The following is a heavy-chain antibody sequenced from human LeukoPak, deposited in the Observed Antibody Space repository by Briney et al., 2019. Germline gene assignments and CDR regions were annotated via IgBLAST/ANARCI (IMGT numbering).Heavy chain of an antibody. D-gene: IGHD4-17*01. V-gene: IGHV3-9*01. CDR3: AKEATVTSYYYYGMDV. CDR2: ISWNSGSI. J-gene: IGHJ6*02. Sequence: ALRLSFGASGFTFYDYAMHWGRPAPGEGLEGGSGISWNSGSIGYADSVKGRFTISRDNAKNSLYLQMNSLRAEDTALYYCAKEATVTSYYYYGMDVWGQGTTVTVSS. CDR1: GFTFYDYA.